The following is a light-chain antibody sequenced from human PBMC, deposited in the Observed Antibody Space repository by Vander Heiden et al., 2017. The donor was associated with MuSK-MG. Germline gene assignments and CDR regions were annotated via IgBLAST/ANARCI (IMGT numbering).Light chain of an antibody. CDR3: QQSYSTPLAT. CDR1: QSISSY. J-gene: IGKJ3*01. CDR2: AAS. Sequence: DIQMTPSPSSLSASVGDRVTITCRASQSISSYLNWYQQKPGKAPKLLIYAASSLQSGVPSRFSGSGSGTDFTLTISSLQPEDFATYYCQQSYSTPLATFGPGTKVDIK. V-gene: IGKV1-39*01.